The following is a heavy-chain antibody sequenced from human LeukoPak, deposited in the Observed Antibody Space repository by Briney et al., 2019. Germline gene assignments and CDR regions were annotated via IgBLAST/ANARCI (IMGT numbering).Heavy chain of an antibody. CDR2: FTGSGGRT. D-gene: IGHD3-22*01. Sequence: QPGGSLRLSCAASGFTFNSYAMSWVRQAPGKGLEWVSGFTGSGGRTYYADPVKGRFTISRDNSKNTLYLQMGSLRAEDMAVYYCARDRGYDTGYFDYWGQGTLVTVSS. V-gene: IGHV3-23*01. CDR3: ARDRGYDTGYFDY. J-gene: IGHJ4*02. CDR1: GFTFNSYA.